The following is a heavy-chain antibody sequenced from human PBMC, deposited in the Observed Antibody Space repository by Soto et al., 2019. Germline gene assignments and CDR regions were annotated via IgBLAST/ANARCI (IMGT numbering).Heavy chain of an antibody. Sequence: PGESLKISCKGSGYSFTSYWIDWVRQMPGKGLEWMGSIYPGDSDTSYSPSFQGQVTISADKSISTAYLQWSSLKASDTAMYYCARVVAAGKYYYGMDVWGQGTTVTVSS. V-gene: IGHV5-51*01. D-gene: IGHD6-13*01. J-gene: IGHJ6*02. CDR1: GYSFTSYW. CDR3: ARVVAAGKYYYGMDV. CDR2: IYPGDSDT.